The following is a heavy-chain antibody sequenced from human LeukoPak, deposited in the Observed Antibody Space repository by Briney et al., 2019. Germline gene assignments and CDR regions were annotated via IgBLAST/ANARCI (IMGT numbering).Heavy chain of an antibody. CDR1: GYTFTNYY. J-gene: IGHJ4*02. CDR3: ASYGSGVQASFDK. V-gene: IGHV1-46*01. CDR2: IDPSAGST. D-gene: IGHD3-10*01. Sequence: ASVKLSCKASGYTFTNYYMQWVRQAPGQGFEWMGIIDPSAGSTTYAQKFQGRVTMTRDTSTSTAYMELSSLRSEDTAVPYCASYGSGVQASFDKWGPRTLVTVSS.